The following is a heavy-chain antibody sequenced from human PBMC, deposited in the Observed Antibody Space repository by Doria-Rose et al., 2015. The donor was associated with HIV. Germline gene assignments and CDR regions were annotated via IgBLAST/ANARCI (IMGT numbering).Heavy chain of an antibody. V-gene: IGHV3-23*04. Sequence: VQLVESGGGLVEPGGSLRLSCAASGFILNTYVMNWVRQAPGKGLEWVSSIRGSGDTYYSDSGKGRFTISRDNSKNTLFLQMNSLRAEDTAVYYCAKSLSALNSFDYWGQGTLVTVSS. J-gene: IGHJ4*02. D-gene: IGHD1-1*01. CDR3: AKSLSALNSFDY. CDR2: IRGSGDT. CDR1: GFILNTYV.